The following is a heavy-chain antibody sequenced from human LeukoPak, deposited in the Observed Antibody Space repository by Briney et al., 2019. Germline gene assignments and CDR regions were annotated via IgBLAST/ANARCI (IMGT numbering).Heavy chain of an antibody. V-gene: IGHV1-69*04. CDR1: GGTFSSYA. Sequence: SVKVSCKASGGTFSSYAISWVRQAPGQGLEWMGRIIPIFGIANYAQKFQGRVTITADKSTSTAYMELSSLRSEDTAVYYCASTSGSSGWYSPPDYWGQGTLVTVSS. J-gene: IGHJ4*02. CDR3: ASTSGSSGWYSPPDY. CDR2: IIPIFGIA. D-gene: IGHD6-19*01.